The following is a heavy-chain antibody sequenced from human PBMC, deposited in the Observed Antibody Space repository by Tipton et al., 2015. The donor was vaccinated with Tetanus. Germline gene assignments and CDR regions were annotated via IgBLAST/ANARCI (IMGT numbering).Heavy chain of an antibody. Sequence: TLSLTCAVSYGSMTSGCYSWSWIRQPPGKGLEWIGYIYHSGTAYYNPSLKSRVTISVDRSENQFSLKLNSVTAADTAMYYCARLLVADAFDIWGQGTMVTVSS. D-gene: IGHD2-8*02. CDR3: ARLLVADAFDI. CDR1: YGSMTSGCYS. J-gene: IGHJ3*02. CDR2: IYHSGTA. V-gene: IGHV4-30-2*01.